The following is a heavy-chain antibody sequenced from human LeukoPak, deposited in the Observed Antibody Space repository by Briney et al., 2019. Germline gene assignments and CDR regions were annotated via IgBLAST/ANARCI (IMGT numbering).Heavy chain of an antibody. Sequence: VASVKVSCKASGYTFTNYLLHWVRHAPGQGLGWVGRITPSVDTTNYAQKFRDRVTMTRDTSTSTVYMELSSLRSEDTAVYHCVREESGGYFDYWGQGTLVTVSS. CDR1: GYTFTNYL. J-gene: IGHJ4*02. D-gene: IGHD2-8*02. CDR2: ITPSVDTT. CDR3: VREESGGYFDY. V-gene: IGHV1-46*01.